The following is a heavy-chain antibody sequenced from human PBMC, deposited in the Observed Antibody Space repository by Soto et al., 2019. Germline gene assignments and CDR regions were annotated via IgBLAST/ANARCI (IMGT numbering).Heavy chain of an antibody. V-gene: IGHV3-23*01. J-gene: IGHJ5*02. CDR3: ARGRLAALFDP. CDR1: GFTFSSYT. CDR2: ISGNGGYT. Sequence: GGSLRLSCAASGFTFSSYTMSWVRQAPGKGLEWVSSISGNGGYTCYADSVKGRFNISRDNSNDTLYLQMNSLRAEDTAVYYCARGRLAALFDPWGQGTLVTVS.